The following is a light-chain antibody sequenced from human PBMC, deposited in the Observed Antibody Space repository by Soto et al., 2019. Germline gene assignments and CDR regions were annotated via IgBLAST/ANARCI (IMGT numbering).Light chain of an antibody. CDR1: QGISSY. J-gene: IGKJ5*01. CDR2: AAS. V-gene: IGKV1-9*01. CDR3: QQLNSYPIT. Sequence: IQLTQSPSSLSASVGDRVTITCRASQGISSYLAWYQQKPGKAPKLLIYAASTLQSGVPSRFSGSGSGTDFSLTINSLQHEDFATYYCQQLNSYPITLGQGKRLEIK.